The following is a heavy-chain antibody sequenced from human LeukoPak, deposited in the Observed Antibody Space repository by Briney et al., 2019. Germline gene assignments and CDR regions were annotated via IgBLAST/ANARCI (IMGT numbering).Heavy chain of an antibody. CDR3: AREDTALVDY. V-gene: IGHV3-30*03. J-gene: IGHJ4*02. CDR2: ISYDGSNK. CDR1: GFTFSNYG. D-gene: IGHD5-18*01. Sequence: GGSLRLSCAASGFTFSNYGMHWVRQAPGKGLEWVALISYDGSNKYYADSVKGRFTISRDNSKNTLYLQMNSLRAEDTAVYYCAREDTALVDYWGQGTLVTVSS.